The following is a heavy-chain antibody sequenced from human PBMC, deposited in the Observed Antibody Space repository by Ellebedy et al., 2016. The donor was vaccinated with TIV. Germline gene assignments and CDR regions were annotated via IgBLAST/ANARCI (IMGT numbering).Heavy chain of an antibody. CDR2: IIPIFGTA. CDR1: GGTFSSYA. V-gene: IGHV1-69*06. D-gene: IGHD1-26*01. J-gene: IGHJ5*02. Sequence: SVKVSXKASGGTFSSYAISWVRQAPGQGLEWMGGIIPIFGTANYAQKFQGRVTITADKSTSTAYMELSSLRSEDTAVYYCARGEVGATAPGWFDPWGQGPLVTVSS. CDR3: ARGEVGATAPGWFDP.